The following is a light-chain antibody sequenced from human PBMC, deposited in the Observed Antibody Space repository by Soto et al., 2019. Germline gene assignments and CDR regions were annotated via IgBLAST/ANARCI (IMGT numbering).Light chain of an antibody. J-gene: IGLJ2*01. V-gene: IGLV2-14*03. CDR2: DVS. Sequence: QSALTQPASVSGSPGQSITISCTGTSSDVGGYNYVSWYQQYPGKAPKLMIYDVSNRPSGVSNRFSGSKSGKTASLTISGLQAEDEADYYCSSHTGSNTLAFGGGTKLTVL. CDR1: SSDVGGYNY. CDR3: SSHTGSNTLA.